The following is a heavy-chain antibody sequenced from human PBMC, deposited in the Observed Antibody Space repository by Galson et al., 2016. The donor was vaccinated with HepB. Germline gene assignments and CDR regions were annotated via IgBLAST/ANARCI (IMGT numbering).Heavy chain of an antibody. CDR2: ISAYNGNT. D-gene: IGHD2-2*01. J-gene: IGHJ6*02. V-gene: IGHV1-18*01. CDR3: ARDPRKIRYQLLEHYYYYYAMDV. Sequence: SVKVSCKASGYTFTTYGISWVRQAPGQGLEWIGWISAYNGNTNYAQKLQGRVTMTTHTSTSTAYMEPRRLSSDDTAVYYCARDPRKIRYQLLEHYYYYYAMDVWGQGTTVTVSS. CDR1: GYTFTTYG.